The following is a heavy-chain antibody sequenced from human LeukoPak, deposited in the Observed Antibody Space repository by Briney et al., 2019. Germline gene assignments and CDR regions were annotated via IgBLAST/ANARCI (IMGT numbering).Heavy chain of an antibody. J-gene: IGHJ4*02. V-gene: IGHV3-73*01. D-gene: IGHD2-2*01. CDR3: TRWDCTTTGCYPFDY. CDR1: GFTFSGSA. Sequence: GGSLRLSCAASGFTFSGSAIRWVRQASGKGLEWVGRIRDKANSYATAYIASVKGRFTISRDDSKNTAYLQMSSLKTEDTAVYYCTRWDCTTTGCYPFDYWGQGTLVTVSS. CDR2: IRDKANSYAT.